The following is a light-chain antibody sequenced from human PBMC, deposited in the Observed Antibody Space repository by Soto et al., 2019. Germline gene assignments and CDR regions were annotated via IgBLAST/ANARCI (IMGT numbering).Light chain of an antibody. CDR3: SSYTTSNTYV. V-gene: IGLV2-18*02. Sequence: QSVLTQPPSVSGSPGQSVAISCTGTSSDVGSNNRVSWYQQPPGSAPKLIIYDVSNRPSGLPDRFSGSKSANTASLTISGLQTEYEADYYCSSYTTSNTYVFGTGTKVTVL. CDR2: DVS. J-gene: IGLJ1*01. CDR1: SSDVGSNNR.